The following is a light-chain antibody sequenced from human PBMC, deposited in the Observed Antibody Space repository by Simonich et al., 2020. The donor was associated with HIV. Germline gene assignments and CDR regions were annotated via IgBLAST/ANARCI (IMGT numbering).Light chain of an antibody. CDR2: KAS. J-gene: IGKJ4*01. Sequence: DIQLTQSPSTLSASVGDRVTITCRASQSIKSNWLAWYQQKPGKAPKLLIYKASNLETGVPSRFRGSGSGTEFTLTISSLQPDDFATYYCQQYSTYPLTFGGGTKVEIK. V-gene: IGKV1-5*03. CDR3: QQYSTYPLT. CDR1: QSIKSNW.